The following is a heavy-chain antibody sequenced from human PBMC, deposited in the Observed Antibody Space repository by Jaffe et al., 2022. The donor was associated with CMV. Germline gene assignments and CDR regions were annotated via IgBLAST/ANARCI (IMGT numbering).Heavy chain of an antibody. V-gene: IGHV4-34*01. CDR3: ARGPGYSGYDLWD. J-gene: IGHJ4*02. CDR2: VNQREYT. D-gene: IGHD5-12*01. Sequence: QVQLQQWGAGLLKPSETLSLTCAVYDGSFSGYYWSWIRQPPGKGLEWIGEVNQREYTKYNPSLKSRVTISLDTSKKQFSLRLSSVTAADTGLYYCARGPGYSGYDLWDWGQGTLVTVSS. CDR1: DGSFSGYY.